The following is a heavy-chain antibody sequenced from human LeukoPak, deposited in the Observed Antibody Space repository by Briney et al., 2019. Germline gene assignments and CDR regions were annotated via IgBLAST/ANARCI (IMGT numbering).Heavy chain of an antibody. J-gene: IGHJ3*02. CDR2: ISGNGYNT. V-gene: IGHV3-64*02. CDR1: GFIFSNYA. CDR3: AKSQWELSGDAFDI. D-gene: IGHD1-26*01. Sequence: TGGSLRLSCAASGFIFSNYAMHWVRQAPGKGLEYVSSISGNGYNTYYTDSVKGRFTVSRDNSENTVYLQMGSLRDEDMAVYYCAKSQWELSGDAFDIWGQGTMVTVSS.